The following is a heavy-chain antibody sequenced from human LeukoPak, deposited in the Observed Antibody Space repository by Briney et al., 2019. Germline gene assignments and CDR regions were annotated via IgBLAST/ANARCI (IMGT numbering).Heavy chain of an antibody. CDR1: GESFSGYY. D-gene: IGHD3-16*01. CDR2: INHSGST. CDR3: ARRARYAWGSYYYYYYMDV. J-gene: IGHJ6*03. Sequence: KPSETLSLTCAVYGESFSGYYWSWIRQPPGKGLEWIGEINHSGSTNYNPSLKSRVTISVDTSKNQFSLKLSSVTAADTPVYYCARRARYAWGSYYYYYYMDVWGKGTTVTISS. V-gene: IGHV4-34*01.